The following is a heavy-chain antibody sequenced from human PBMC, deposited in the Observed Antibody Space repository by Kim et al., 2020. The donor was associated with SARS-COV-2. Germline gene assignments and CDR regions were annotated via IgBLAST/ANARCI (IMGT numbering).Heavy chain of an antibody. D-gene: IGHD6-19*01. CDR2: ISWDSGAI. CDR3: TKDINSGGVEGFDY. Sequence: GGSLRLSCAASGFTFDDYAMHWVRQAPGKGLEWVSGISWDSGAIAYADSVKGRFTISRDNAKNSLYLHMNPLRAEDTALYYCTKDINSGGVEGFDYWGQGTLVTVSS. V-gene: IGHV3-9*01. CDR1: GFTFDDYA. J-gene: IGHJ4*02.